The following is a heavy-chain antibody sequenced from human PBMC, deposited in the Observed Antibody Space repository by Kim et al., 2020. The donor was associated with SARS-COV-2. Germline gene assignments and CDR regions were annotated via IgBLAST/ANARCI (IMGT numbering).Heavy chain of an antibody. Sequence: GGSLRLSCAASGFTFSSYGMHWVRQAPGKGLEWVAVISYDGSNKYYADSVKGRFTISRDNSKNTLYLQMNSLRAEDTAVYYCAKIPTSCSGGSCPIDYWGQGTLVTVSS. J-gene: IGHJ4*02. CDR2: ISYDGSNK. CDR3: AKIPTSCSGGSCPIDY. V-gene: IGHV3-30*18. CDR1: GFTFSSYG. D-gene: IGHD2-15*01.